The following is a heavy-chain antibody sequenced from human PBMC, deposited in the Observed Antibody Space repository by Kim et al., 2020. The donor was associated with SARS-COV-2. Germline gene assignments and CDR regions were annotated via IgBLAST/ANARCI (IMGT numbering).Heavy chain of an antibody. D-gene: IGHD5-12*01. Sequence: SETLSLTCAVSGGSISSGGYSWSWIRQPPGKGLEWIGYIYHSGSTYYNPSLKSRVTISVDRSKNQFSLKLSSVTAADTAVYYCARDTGGYLNAFDIWGQGTMVTVSS. V-gene: IGHV4-30-2*01. CDR1: GGSISSGGYS. CDR3: ARDTGGYLNAFDI. CDR2: IYHSGST. J-gene: IGHJ3*02.